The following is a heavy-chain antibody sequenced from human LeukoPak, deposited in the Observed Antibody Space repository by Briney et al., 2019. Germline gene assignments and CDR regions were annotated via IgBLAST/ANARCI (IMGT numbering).Heavy chain of an antibody. CDR3: ARGLELRSYYYYYMDV. D-gene: IGHD1-7*01. J-gene: IGHJ6*03. CDR2: INHSGST. CDR1: GGSFSAYY. Sequence: SETLSLTCAVYGGSFSAYYWSWIRQLPGKGLEWIGEINHSGSTNYNPSLKSRVTISVDTSKNQFSLKLSSVTAADTAVYYCARGLELRSYYYYYMDVWGKGTTVTVSS. V-gene: IGHV4-34*01.